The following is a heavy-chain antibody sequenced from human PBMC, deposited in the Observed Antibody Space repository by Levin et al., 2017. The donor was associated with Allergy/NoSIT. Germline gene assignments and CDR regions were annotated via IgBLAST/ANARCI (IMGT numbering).Heavy chain of an antibody. CDR2: IYYSGST. J-gene: IGHJ6*03. Sequence: SETLSLTCTVSGGSISSYYWGWIRQPPGKGLEWIGYIYYSGSTNYNPSLKSRVTISVDTSKNQFSLKLSSVTAADTAVYYCARPGHYYYYMDVWGKGTTVTVSS. CDR1: GGSISSYY. V-gene: IGHV4-59*08. CDR3: ARPGHYYYYMDV. D-gene: IGHD3-10*01.